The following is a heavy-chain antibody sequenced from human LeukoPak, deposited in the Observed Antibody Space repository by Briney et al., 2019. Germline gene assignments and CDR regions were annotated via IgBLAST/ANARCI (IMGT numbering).Heavy chain of an antibody. V-gene: IGHV4-34*12. CDR2: IIHSGST. D-gene: IGHD3-22*01. CDR1: GGSFSGFY. CDR3: ARLVGITMIVVVIPPGWFDP. Sequence: NPSETLSLTCAVYGGSFSGFYWSWIRQPPGKGLEWIGEIIHSGSTNYNPSLKSRVIISVDTSKNQFSLKLSSVTAADTAVYYCARLVGITMIVVVIPPGWFDPWGQGTLVTVSS. J-gene: IGHJ5*02.